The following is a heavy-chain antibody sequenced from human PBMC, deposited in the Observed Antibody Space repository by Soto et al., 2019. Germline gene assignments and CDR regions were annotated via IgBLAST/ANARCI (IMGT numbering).Heavy chain of an antibody. CDR3: ASDSTLAF. V-gene: IGHV1-46*01. Sequence: QVQLVQSGAEVRKPGASVKVSCKASGYTFTSFYMHWVRQAPGQGLEWMGIINPSSGGTSYAQKFQGRVTMTSDTSTTTVYMDLSSLRSEDTAVYYCASDSTLAFWGQGTLVTVSS. J-gene: IGHJ4*02. CDR1: GYTFTSFY. CDR2: INPSSGGT.